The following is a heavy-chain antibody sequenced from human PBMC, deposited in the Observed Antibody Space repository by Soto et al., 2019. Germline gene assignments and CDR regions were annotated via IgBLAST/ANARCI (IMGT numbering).Heavy chain of an antibody. J-gene: IGHJ4*02. CDR2: IRSDGTVR. V-gene: IGHV3-33*01. Sequence: TGGSLRLSCAASGFTFSNHDMHWVRQAPGKGLEWVAVIRSDGTVRNYAESVKGRFTISRDNSKNTLYLEMNSLRVEDTALYYCAGKRFDDFDYWGQGTLVTVSS. CDR3: AGKRFDDFDY. CDR1: GFTFSNHD. D-gene: IGHD3-10*01.